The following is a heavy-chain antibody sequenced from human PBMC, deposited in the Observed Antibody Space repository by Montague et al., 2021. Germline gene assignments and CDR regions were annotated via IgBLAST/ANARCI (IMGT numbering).Heavy chain of an antibody. Sequence: SETRSLTCTTSGGSIRSYYWNWIRQPPGKGLEWIGYIYYSGSTNYNPSLKSRVNISLDTSNYQFSLNLRSVTAADTAVYYCARSLAARWWFDPWGQGTLVIVSS. J-gene: IGHJ5*02. CDR3: ARSLAARWWFDP. CDR1: GGSIRSYY. D-gene: IGHD6-6*01. CDR2: IYYSGST. V-gene: IGHV4-59*01.